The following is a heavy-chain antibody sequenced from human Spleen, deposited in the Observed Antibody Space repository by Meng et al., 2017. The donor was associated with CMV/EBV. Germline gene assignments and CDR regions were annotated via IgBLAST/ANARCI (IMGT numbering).Heavy chain of an antibody. CDR3: ARDLRLAGRNPGDYGVDV. V-gene: IGHV1-46*01. CDR2: INPSGGST. D-gene: IGHD1-14*01. J-gene: IGHJ6*02. CDR1: GYTFTSYY. Sequence: ASVKVSCKASGYTFTSYYMHWVRQAPGQGLEWMGIINPSGGSTSYAQKFQGRVTMTRDTSISTAYMELRRLRFDDTAIYYCARDLRLAGRNPGDYGVDVWGQGTTVTVSS.